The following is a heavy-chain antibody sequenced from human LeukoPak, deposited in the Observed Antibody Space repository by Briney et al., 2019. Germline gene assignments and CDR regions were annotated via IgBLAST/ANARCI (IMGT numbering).Heavy chain of an antibody. CDR3: ARDTPYPLTPPEADIAAAGRSPIPLRI. CDR1: GFTFSSYS. V-gene: IGHV3-21*01. J-gene: IGHJ4*02. Sequence: GGSLRLSCAASGFTFSSYSMNWVRQAPGKGLEWVSSISSSSSYIYYADSVKGRFTISRDNAKNSLYLQMNSLRAEDTAVYYCARDTPYPLTPPEADIAAAGRSPIPLRIGGQGTLVTVSS. CDR2: ISSSSSYI. D-gene: IGHD6-13*01.